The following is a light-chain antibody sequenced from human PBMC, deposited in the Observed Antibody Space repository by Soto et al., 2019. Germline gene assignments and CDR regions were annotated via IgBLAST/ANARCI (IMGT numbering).Light chain of an antibody. V-gene: IGKV3-20*01. CDR3: QQFGGSPMYT. CDR2: DAS. CDR1: QSVSRNY. J-gene: IGKJ2*01. Sequence: EIVLSQSPGTLSLSPGVRATLSCRASQSVSRNYLAWYQQRPGHGPRLLIYDASTRAVGTPDRFSGSGSGTAFTLSISSLEPEDFAVYYCQQFGGSPMYTFGQGTKLEIK.